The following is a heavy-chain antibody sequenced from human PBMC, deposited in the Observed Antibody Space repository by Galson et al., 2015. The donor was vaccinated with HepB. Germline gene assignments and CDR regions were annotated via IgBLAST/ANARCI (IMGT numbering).Heavy chain of an antibody. CDR2: ISWDGGST. Sequence: SLRLSCAASGFTFDDYTMHWVRQAPGKGLEWVSLISWDGGSTYYADSVKGRFTISRDNSKNSLYLQMNSLRTEDTALYYCAKDISAVTTSGYYYGMDVWGQGTTVTVSS. D-gene: IGHD4-11*01. V-gene: IGHV3-43*01. CDR1: GFTFDDYT. J-gene: IGHJ6*02. CDR3: AKDISAVTTSGYYYGMDV.